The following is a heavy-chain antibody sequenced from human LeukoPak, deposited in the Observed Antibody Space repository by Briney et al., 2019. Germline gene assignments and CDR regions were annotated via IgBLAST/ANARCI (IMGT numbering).Heavy chain of an antibody. D-gene: IGHD4-23*01. CDR2: INPSGGST. J-gene: IGHJ4*02. V-gene: IGHV1-46*01. Sequence: ASVKASCKASGYTFTSYYMHWVRQAPGQGLEWMGIINPSGGSTSYAQKFQGRVTMTRDTSTSTVYMELSSLRSEDTAVYYCARQDRVVTSSYYFDYWGQGTLVTVSS. CDR1: GYTFTSYY. CDR3: ARQDRVVTSSYYFDY.